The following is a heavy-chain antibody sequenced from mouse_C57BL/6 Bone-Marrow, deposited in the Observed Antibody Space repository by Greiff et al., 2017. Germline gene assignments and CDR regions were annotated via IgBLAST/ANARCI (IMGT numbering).Heavy chain of an antibody. CDR2: IDPENGDT. D-gene: IGHD2-3*01. Sequence: VQLQQSGAELVRPGASVKLSCTASGFNIKDDYMHWVKQRPEQGLEWIGWIDPENGDTEYASKFQGKATITADTSSTPAYLQLCSLTSEDTAVYYCTVDGYYPFAYWGTGTLVTVSA. J-gene: IGHJ3*01. V-gene: IGHV14-4*01. CDR1: GFNIKDDY. CDR3: TVDGYYPFAY.